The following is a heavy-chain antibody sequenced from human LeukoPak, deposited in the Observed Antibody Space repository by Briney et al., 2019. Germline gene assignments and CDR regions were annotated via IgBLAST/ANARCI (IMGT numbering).Heavy chain of an antibody. D-gene: IGHD5-12*01. J-gene: IGHJ4*02. Sequence: GGSLRLSCAASGFTLSGYSMNWVRQAPGKGLEWVSALSSSSTYIYYVDSVKGRFTISRDNAKNSLYLQMNRLRAEDTAIYFCARVRRRSSAYDYSDYWGQGTLVTVSA. CDR3: ARVRRRSSAYDYSDY. CDR1: GFTLSGYS. CDR2: LSSSSTYI. V-gene: IGHV3-21*06.